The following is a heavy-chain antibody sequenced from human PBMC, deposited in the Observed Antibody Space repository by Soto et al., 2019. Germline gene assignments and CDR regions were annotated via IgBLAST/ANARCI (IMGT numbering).Heavy chain of an antibody. V-gene: IGHV4-61*01. Sequence: QVQLQESGPGLVKPSETLSLTCTVSGGSVSSGNYYWSWIRQSPVKGLEWIGYIFYSGSTNYNSSLKSRVTISVDTSKNQLALKLRSVTAADTAVYYCARDVTTSGRHPPESTWGQGTLVTVS. CDR1: GGSVSSGNYY. CDR2: IFYSGST. D-gene: IGHD6-19*01. CDR3: ARDVTTSGRHPPEST. J-gene: IGHJ5*02.